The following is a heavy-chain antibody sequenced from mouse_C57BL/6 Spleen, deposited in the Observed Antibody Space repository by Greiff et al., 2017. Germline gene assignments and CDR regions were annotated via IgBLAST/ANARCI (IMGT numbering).Heavy chain of an antibody. CDR3: VRNTGDWYFDV. CDR1: GFSFNTYA. D-gene: IGHD4-1*01. CDR2: IRSKSNNYAT. J-gene: IGHJ1*03. V-gene: IGHV10-1*01. Sequence: EVHLVESGGGLVQPKGSLKLSCAASGFSFNTYAMNWVRQAPGQGLEWVARIRSKSNNYATYYADSVKDRFTISRDDSESMLYLQMNNLKTEDTAMYYCVRNTGDWYFDVWGTGTTVTVSS.